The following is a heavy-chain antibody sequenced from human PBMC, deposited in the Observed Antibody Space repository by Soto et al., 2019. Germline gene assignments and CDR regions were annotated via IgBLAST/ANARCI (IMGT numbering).Heavy chain of an antibody. Sequence: QVQLQESGPGLVKPSQTLSLTCTVSGGSISRSSAYYWSWIRQHPEKGLEWIGYIYSGGTTNYNPSLRSRVTISLDTAKHQFYLNLRSVTAADTALYYCARDGGPRGDYYYAMDVWGQGTTVTVSS. CDR3: ARDGGPRGDYYYAMDV. CDR2: IYSGGTT. CDR1: GGSISRSSAYY. J-gene: IGHJ6*02. V-gene: IGHV4-31*03. D-gene: IGHD3-10*01.